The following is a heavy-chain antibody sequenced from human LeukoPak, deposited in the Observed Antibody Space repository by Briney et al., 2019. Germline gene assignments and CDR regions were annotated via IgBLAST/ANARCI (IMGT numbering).Heavy chain of an antibody. CDR2: IKQDGSVE. D-gene: IGHD6-6*01. CDR3: ATTCRSITWDY. V-gene: IGHV3-7*02. CDR1: GFSFSTYW. Sequence: GGSLRLSCAASGFSFSTYWMCWVRQAPGQRLEWLANIKQDGSVEQYVDSVKGRFTISRDNAKNSLYLQMNSLRAEDTAVYYCATTCRSITWDYWGQGTLVTVSS. J-gene: IGHJ4*02.